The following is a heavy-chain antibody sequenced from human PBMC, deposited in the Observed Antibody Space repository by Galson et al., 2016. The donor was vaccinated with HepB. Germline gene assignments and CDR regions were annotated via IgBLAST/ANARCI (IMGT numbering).Heavy chain of an antibody. CDR1: GFSFSSYA. D-gene: IGHD1-26*01. Sequence: SLRLSCAASGFSFSSYAMSWVRQGPGKGLEWVSAIDTSAGSTYYADSGQGRFTISRDNSKNTLYLQVNSLRVEDKAVYYCSKVVGTATYGYRQYWGQGTLVSVSS. CDR2: IDTSAGST. J-gene: IGHJ1*01. CDR3: SKVVGTATYGYRQY. V-gene: IGHV3-23*01.